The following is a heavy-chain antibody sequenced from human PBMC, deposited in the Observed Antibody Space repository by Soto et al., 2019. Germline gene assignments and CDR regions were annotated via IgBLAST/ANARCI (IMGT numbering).Heavy chain of an antibody. CDR1: GFTFSSYA. V-gene: IGHV3-23*01. CDR3: AKERSYYDSSGYLFDY. J-gene: IGHJ4*02. CDR2: ISGSGGST. D-gene: IGHD3-22*01. Sequence: GSLRVSCAASGFTFSSYAMSWVLQAPGKGLEWVSAISGSGGSTYYADSVKGRFTISRDNSKNTLYLQMNSLRAEDTAVYYCAKERSYYDSSGYLFDYWGQGTLVTVSS.